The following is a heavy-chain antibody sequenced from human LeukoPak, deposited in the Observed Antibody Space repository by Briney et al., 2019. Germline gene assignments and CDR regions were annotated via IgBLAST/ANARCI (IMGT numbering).Heavy chain of an antibody. J-gene: IGHJ5*02. CDR3: ARDLGYRNWFDP. CDR2: ISSSSSYI. V-gene: IGHV3-21*01. CDR1: GFTFKSYA. D-gene: IGHD3-16*01. Sequence: GGSLRLSCAASGFTFKSYAMNWVRQAPGKGLEWVSSISSSSSYIYYADSVKGRFTISRDNAKNSLYLQMNSLRAEDTAVYYCARDLGYRNWFDPWGQGTLVTVSS.